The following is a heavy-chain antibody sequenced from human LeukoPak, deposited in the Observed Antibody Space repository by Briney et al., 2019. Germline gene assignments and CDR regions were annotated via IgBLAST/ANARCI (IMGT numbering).Heavy chain of an antibody. CDR1: GGSISGYY. D-gene: IGHD6-19*01. CDR2: IHCRGST. V-gene: IGHV4-59*12. J-gene: IGHJ6*03. Sequence: EASETLSLTCTVSGGSISGYYWGWIRQAPGKGLEWIGYIHCRGSTNYNPSLKSRVTISLDTSRNQFSLKLSSVTAADTGLYYCARGRRQWLVPRSDYYFYMDVWGTGTTVTVSS. CDR3: ARGRRQWLVPRSDYYFYMDV.